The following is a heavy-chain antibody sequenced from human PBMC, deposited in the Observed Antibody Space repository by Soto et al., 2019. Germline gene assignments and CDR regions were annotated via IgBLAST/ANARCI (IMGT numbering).Heavy chain of an antibody. J-gene: IGHJ4*02. Sequence: QVQLVESGGGVVQPGGSLRLSCAASGFSFSNFGMYWVRQAPGKGLEWVAGIWYDGRNQYYGDSVEGRFIISRDNCKNTMQLQMNNLGVDDTAIYYCARDQESGRTSVLDSWGQGTLVTVSS. V-gene: IGHV3-33*01. CDR1: GFSFSNFG. D-gene: IGHD3-3*01. CDR3: ARDQESGRTSVLDS. CDR2: IWYDGRNQ.